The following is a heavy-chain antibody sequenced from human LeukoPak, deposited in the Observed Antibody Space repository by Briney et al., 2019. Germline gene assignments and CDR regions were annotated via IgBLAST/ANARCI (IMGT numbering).Heavy chain of an antibody. CDR3: ARELLGAPTPGAY. Sequence: TSETLSLTCALSTVSGSSGNFWGWVRQPPGEGLEWIGEVHKSGRTNYNPSLKTRVTIPIDASKNQLSLELTSVTAADTAVYYCARELLGAPTPGAYWGQGTRITVSS. V-gene: IGHV4-4*02. CDR1: TVSGSSGNF. CDR2: VHKSGRT. J-gene: IGHJ1*01. D-gene: IGHD1-26*01.